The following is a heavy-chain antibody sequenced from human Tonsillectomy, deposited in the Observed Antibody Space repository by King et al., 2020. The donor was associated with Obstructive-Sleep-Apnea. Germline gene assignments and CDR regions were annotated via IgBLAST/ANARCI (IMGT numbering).Heavy chain of an antibody. CDR1: GFTFSSYS. D-gene: IGHD4-17*01. CDR2: ISSSRCYI. J-gene: IGHJ6*02. Sequence: VQLVESGGGLVKPGGSLRLSCAASGFTFSSYSMNWVRQAPGKGLEWVSSISSSRCYIYYADSVKGRFTISRDNAKNSLYLQMNSLRAEDTAVYYCARDLNDYGDPYYYYGMDVWGQGTTVTVSS. V-gene: IGHV3-21*01. CDR3: ARDLNDYGDPYYYYGMDV.